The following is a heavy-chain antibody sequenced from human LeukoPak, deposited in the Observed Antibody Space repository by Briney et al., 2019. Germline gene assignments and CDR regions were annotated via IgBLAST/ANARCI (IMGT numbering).Heavy chain of an antibody. CDR3: ARAFRPASDPHDFYDF. D-gene: IGHD3-3*01. Sequence: GGSLRLSCAASGFTFTNHPMHWVRQASGKRLQYVSAISPSGDRTWYTDSVKGRFTISRDNSKNTMYLQMGSLRPEDMGVYYCARAFRPASDPHDFYDFWGRGTTVTVSS. CDR1: GFTFTNHP. J-gene: IGHJ3*01. CDR2: ISPSGDRT. V-gene: IGHV3-64*02.